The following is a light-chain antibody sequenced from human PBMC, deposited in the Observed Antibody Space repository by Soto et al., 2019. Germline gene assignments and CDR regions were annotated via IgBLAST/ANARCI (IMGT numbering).Light chain of an antibody. V-gene: IGKV3-15*01. CDR2: AAS. CDR3: QEYSKWPLFT. J-gene: IGKJ3*01. CDR1: QSVGRN. Sequence: EIVVTQSPGILSVSPGDRATLSCRASQSVGRNLAWYQQKRGQAPTLLIYAASTRATGIPARFTGSGSGTDLTLTISSLQSEDFAVYYCQEYSKWPLFTFGPGTRVDIK.